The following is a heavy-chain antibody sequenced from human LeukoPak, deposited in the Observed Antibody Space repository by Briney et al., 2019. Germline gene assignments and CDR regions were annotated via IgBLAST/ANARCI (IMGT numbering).Heavy chain of an antibody. CDR2: IIPIFGTA. Sequence: SVKVSCKASGGTFSSYAISWVRQAPGQGLEWMGGIIPIFGTANYAQKFQGRVTITTDESTSTAYMELSSLRSEDTAVYYCARGVWGSGSPFDPWGQGTLVTVSS. CDR1: GGTFSSYA. V-gene: IGHV1-69*05. D-gene: IGHD3-10*01. J-gene: IGHJ5*02. CDR3: ARGVWGSGSPFDP.